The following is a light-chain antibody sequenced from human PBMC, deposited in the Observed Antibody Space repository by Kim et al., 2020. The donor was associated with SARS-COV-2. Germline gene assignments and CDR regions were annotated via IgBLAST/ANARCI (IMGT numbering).Light chain of an antibody. Sequence: PGKTARITCGVNNIGSKSVLWYQQKPGQAPVLVIYYESDRPSGIPERFSGSTSGNTATLTISRVEAGDEADYYCQVWDSSSDHRVFGGGTQLTVL. J-gene: IGLJ3*02. CDR2: YES. V-gene: IGLV3-21*04. CDR1: NIGSKS. CDR3: QVWDSSSDHRV.